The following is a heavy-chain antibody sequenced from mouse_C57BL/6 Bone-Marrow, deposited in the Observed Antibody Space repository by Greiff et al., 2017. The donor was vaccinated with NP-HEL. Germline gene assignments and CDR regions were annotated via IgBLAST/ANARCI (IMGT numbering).Heavy chain of an antibody. D-gene: IGHD2-12*01. J-gene: IGHJ3*01. CDR1: GYTFTSYW. CDR2: IHPSDSDT. CDR3: AICYCYFPFAY. V-gene: IGHV1-74*01. Sequence: VQLQQPGAELVKPGASVKVSCKASGYTFTSYWMHWVKQRPGQGLEWIGRIHPSDSDTNYNQKFKGKATLTVDKSSSTAYMQLSILTSEVSSVYYCAICYCYFPFAYWGQGTLVTVSA.